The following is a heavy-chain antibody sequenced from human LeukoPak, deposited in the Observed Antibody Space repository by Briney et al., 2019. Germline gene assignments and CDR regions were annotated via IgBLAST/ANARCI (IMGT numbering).Heavy chain of an antibody. CDR1: GYTFTSYG. Sequence: SVKVSCKASGYTFTSYGISWVRQAPGQGLEWMGGIIPIFGTANYAQKFQGRVTITADKSTSTAYMELSSLRSEDTAVYYCARDNDSRDPPQFDYWGQGTLVTVSS. V-gene: IGHV1-69*06. CDR3: ARDNDSRDPPQFDY. CDR2: IIPIFGTA. D-gene: IGHD3-16*01. J-gene: IGHJ4*02.